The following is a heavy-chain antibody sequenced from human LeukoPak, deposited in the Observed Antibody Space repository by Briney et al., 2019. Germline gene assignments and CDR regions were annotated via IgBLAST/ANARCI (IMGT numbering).Heavy chain of an antibody. Sequence: GGSLRLSCAASGFTFSSYWMTWVRQAPGQGLEWVSVIYSGGSTYYADSVKGRFTISGDNSKNTLYLQMNSLRAEDTAVYYCARDRGSSRYYYGMDVWGQGTTVTVSS. CDR3: ARDRGSSRYYYGMDV. CDR2: IYSGGST. CDR1: GFTFSSYW. D-gene: IGHD6-13*01. V-gene: IGHV3-66*01. J-gene: IGHJ6*02.